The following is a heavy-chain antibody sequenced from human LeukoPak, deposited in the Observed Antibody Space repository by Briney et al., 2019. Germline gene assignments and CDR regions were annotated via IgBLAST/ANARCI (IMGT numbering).Heavy chain of an antibody. CDR3: AKDNSMVRGVSLSPFDY. J-gene: IGHJ4*02. CDR2: ISGSGGST. Sequence: PGGSLRLSCAASGFTFSSYAMSWVRQAPGKGLEWVSAISGSGGSTYYADSVKGRFTIYRDNSKNTLYVQMNSLRDEDTAVYYCAKDNSMVRGVSLSPFDYWGQGNLVTVSS. CDR1: GFTFSSYA. D-gene: IGHD3-10*01. V-gene: IGHV3-23*01.